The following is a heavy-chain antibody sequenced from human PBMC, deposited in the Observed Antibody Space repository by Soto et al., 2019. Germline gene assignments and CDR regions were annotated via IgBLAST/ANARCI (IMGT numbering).Heavy chain of an antibody. V-gene: IGHV4-39*01. CDR1: GGSISSSSYY. CDR2: FYYSGST. CDR3: ATNYAYYYYYGMDV. J-gene: IGHJ6*02. D-gene: IGHD4-4*01. Sequence: WETLSLTCTVSGGSISSSSYYWGWIRQPPGKGLEWIGSFYYSGSTYYNPSLKSRVTISVDTSKNQFCLKLSSVTAADTAVYYCATNYAYYYYYGMDVWGQGTTVTVSS.